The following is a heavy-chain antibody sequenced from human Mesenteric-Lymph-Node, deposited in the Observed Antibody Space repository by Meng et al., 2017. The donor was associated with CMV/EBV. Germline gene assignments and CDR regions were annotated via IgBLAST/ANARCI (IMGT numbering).Heavy chain of an antibody. V-gene: IGHV3-48*04. D-gene: IGHD2-15*01. Sequence: GESLKISCAASGFTFSGYAMNWVRQAPGKGLEWVSYIGSGSSLIYYADSVKGRFTISRDDAKNSLYLEMHSLIAEDPAVYYCARTPPAGFDYWGQGALVTVSS. J-gene: IGHJ4*02. CDR2: IGSGSSLI. CDR3: ARTPPAGFDY. CDR1: GFTFSGYA.